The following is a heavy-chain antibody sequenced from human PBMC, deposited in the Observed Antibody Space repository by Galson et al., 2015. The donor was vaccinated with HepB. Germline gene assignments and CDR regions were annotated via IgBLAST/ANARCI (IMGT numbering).Heavy chain of an antibody. Sequence: SLRLSCAASDFTISSYDMFWVRQGTGQPLEWVAHISPGGDTSYQDSVKGRFTIPRENAKNSLFLQMKSLRAGGTAVYFCARGAWRYDPDAFEPLGQGTMVTVSS. CDR2: ISPGGDT. J-gene: IGHJ3*01. V-gene: IGHV3-13*01. D-gene: IGHD3-16*01. CDR1: DFTISSYD. CDR3: ARGAWRYDPDAFEP.